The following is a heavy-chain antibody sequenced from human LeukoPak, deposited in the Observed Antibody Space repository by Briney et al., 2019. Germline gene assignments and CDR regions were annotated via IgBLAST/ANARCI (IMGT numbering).Heavy chain of an antibody. CDR3: ARNAEIVATLAGAFDI. CDR2: IIPIFGTA. V-gene: IGHV1-69*06. J-gene: IGHJ3*02. D-gene: IGHD5-12*01. CDR1: GYTFTSYG. Sequence: ASVKVSCKASGYTFTSYGISWVRQAPGQGLEWMGGIIPIFGTANYAQKFQGRVTITADKSTSTAYMELSSLRSEDTAVYYCARNAEIVATLAGAFDIWGQGTMVTVSS.